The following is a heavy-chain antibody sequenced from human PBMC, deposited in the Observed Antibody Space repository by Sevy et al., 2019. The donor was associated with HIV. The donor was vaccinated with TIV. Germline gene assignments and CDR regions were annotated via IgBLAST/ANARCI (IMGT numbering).Heavy chain of an antibody. CDR2: TIPIFGTA. CDR3: ARGPGRGAFDI. CDR1: GGTFSSYA. Sequence: ASVKVSCKASGGTFSSYAISWVRQAPGQGLEWMGGTIPIFGTANYAQKFQGRVTITADESTSTAYMELSSLRSEDTAVYYCARGPGRGAFDIWGQRTMVTVSS. J-gene: IGHJ3*02. V-gene: IGHV1-69*13.